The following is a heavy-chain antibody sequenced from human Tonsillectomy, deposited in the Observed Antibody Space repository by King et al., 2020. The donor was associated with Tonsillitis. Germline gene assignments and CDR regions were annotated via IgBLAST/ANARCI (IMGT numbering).Heavy chain of an antibody. CDR3: AKGDCSGGSCYAGDY. D-gene: IGHD2-15*01. V-gene: IGHV3-72*01. CDR2: IRNKPSSYST. J-gene: IGHJ4*02. Sequence: QLVQSGGGLVQPGGSLSLSCAASGFTFSAYFMDWVRQAPGKGLEWVGRIRNKPSSYSTEYAASVKGRFTISRDDLRNSLYLHMNSLKSDDTAVYYCAKGDCSGGSCYAGDYWGQGTLVTVSS. CDR1: GFTFSAYF.